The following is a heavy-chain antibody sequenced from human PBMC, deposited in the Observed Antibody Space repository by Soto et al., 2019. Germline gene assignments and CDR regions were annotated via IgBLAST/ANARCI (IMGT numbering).Heavy chain of an antibody. D-gene: IGHD6-13*01. Sequence: AAAVKVSCKAFGYTFNAFYMHWVRQAPGQGLEWMGVINPSGDGTSYAQKFQGRVTMTRDTSTSTVYMELSSLRSEDTAVYYCARVALGYDHADVWGQGTTVTVSS. CDR2: INPSGDGT. CDR1: GYTFNAFY. J-gene: IGHJ6*02. CDR3: ARVALGYDHADV. V-gene: IGHV1-46*02.